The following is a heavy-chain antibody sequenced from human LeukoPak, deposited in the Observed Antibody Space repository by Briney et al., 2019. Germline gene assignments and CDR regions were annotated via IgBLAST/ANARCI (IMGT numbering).Heavy chain of an antibody. V-gene: IGHV4-59*01. Sequence: SETLSLTCTVSGGSISSYYWSWIRQPPGKGLEWIGYIYYSGSTNYNPSLKSRVIISVDTSKNQFSLKLSSVTAADTAVYYCARDSPGYCSGGSCYDYWGQGTLVTVSS. CDR1: GGSISSYY. J-gene: IGHJ4*02. CDR3: ARDSPGYCSGGSCYDY. D-gene: IGHD2-15*01. CDR2: IYYSGST.